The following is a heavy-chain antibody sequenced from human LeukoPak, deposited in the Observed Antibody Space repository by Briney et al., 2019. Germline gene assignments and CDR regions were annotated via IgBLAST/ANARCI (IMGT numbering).Heavy chain of an antibody. CDR3: ARGGPPDY. J-gene: IGHJ4*02. Sequence: SETLSLTCAVSGYSISSGYYRGWIRQPPGKGLEWIGSIYHSGSTYYNPSLKSRVTISVDTSKNQFSLKLSSVTAADTAVYYCARGGPPDYWGQGTLVTVSS. V-gene: IGHV4-38-2*01. D-gene: IGHD3-16*01. CDR1: GYSISSGYY. CDR2: IYHSGST.